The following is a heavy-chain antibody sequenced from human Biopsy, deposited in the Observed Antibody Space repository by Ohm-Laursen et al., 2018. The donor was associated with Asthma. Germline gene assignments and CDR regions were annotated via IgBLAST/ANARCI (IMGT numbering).Heavy chain of an antibody. J-gene: IGHJ3*01. Sequence: ASVKVSCKASGYNFISFAIHWVRRALGQRLEWMGWVNTGNGDTKYSQKFQGRVTITRDTSASTAYMELRSLRSEDTATYYCARTYYDFLTGQVKDVFGVWGQGTMVTVSS. CDR3: ARTYYDFLTGQVKDVFGV. CDR2: VNTGNGDT. V-gene: IGHV1-3*04. CDR1: GYNFISFA. D-gene: IGHD3-9*01.